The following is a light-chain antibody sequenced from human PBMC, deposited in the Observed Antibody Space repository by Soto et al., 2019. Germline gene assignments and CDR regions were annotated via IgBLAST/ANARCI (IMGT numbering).Light chain of an antibody. CDR3: SSFTGSIYV. J-gene: IGLJ1*01. CDR2: DVT. Sequence: QSVLTQPASVSGSPGQSITISCTGTSSDVGNNNYVSWYQHNPGRAPKVMICDVTNRPSGVSNRFSGSKSGNTASLTISGLQAEDEADYYCSSFTGSIYVFGTGTKVTV. CDR1: SSDVGNNNY. V-gene: IGLV2-14*03.